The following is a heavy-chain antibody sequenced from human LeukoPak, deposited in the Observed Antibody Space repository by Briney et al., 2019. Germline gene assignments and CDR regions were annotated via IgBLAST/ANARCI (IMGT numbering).Heavy chain of an antibody. CDR2: INSDGSST. J-gene: IGHJ4*02. V-gene: IGHV3-74*01. CDR1: GFTFSRYW. Sequence: PGGSLRLSCAASGFTFSRYWMHWVRQAPGKGLVWVSRINSDGSSTNYADSVKGRFTISRDNAKNTLSLQMNSLRAEDTGVYYCAREGEWEHFDYWGQGTLVTVSS. CDR3: AREGEWEHFDY. D-gene: IGHD1-26*01.